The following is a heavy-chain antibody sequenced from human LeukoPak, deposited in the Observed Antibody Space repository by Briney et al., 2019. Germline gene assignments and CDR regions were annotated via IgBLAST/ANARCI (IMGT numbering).Heavy chain of an antibody. D-gene: IGHD5-24*01. CDR1: GFTFSSFW. CDR2: IRQDGSAK. CDR3: ARDSLFDGYNDY. J-gene: IGHJ4*02. Sequence: GGSLRLSCAASGFTFSSFWMTWVRQAPGKGLEWVANIRQDGSAKYYVDSVKGRFTISRDNAKNSLYLQMNSLRAEDTAVYYCARDSLFDGYNDYWGQGTQVTVSS. V-gene: IGHV3-7*01.